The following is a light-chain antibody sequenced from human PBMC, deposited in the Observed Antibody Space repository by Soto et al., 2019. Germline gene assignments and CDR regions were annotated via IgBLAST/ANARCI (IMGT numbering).Light chain of an antibody. Sequence: EIVLTQSPGTLSLSPGERATLSCRASQSVSSSYLAWYQQNPGQAPRLLIYGASSRATGIPDRFSGSGSGTDFTLTISRLEPEDFAVYYCQQYGSVITFGQGTRLEI. J-gene: IGKJ5*01. CDR2: GAS. V-gene: IGKV3-20*01. CDR3: QQYGSVIT. CDR1: QSVSSSY.